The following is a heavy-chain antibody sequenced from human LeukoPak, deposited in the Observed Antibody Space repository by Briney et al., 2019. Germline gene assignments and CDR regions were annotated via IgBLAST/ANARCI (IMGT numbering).Heavy chain of an antibody. CDR2: FSCSGST. CDR1: GFSIGTGYY. V-gene: IGHV4-38-2*02. D-gene: IGHD1-1*01. Sequence: SETLSLTFSVSGFSIGTGYYWAWIRQPPGKGLEWIGSFSCSGSTYYNPSLKSRVTISVDTSKSQFSLYMDSVTAADTAVYYCARDWNRYAYWGQGTLVTVSS. J-gene: IGHJ4*02. CDR3: ARDWNRYAY.